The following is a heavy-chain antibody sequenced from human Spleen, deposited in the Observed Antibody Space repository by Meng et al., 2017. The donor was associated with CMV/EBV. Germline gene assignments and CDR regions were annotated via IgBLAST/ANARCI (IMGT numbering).Heavy chain of an antibody. CDR2: IIPIFGTA. J-gene: IGHJ6*02. V-gene: IGHV1-69*05. Sequence: SVKVSCKASGGTFSSYAISWVRQAPGQGLEWMGGIIPIFGTANYAQKFQGRVTITTDESTSTAYMELSSLRSEDTAVYYCARVGITIFGVVHSYYYGMAVWGQGTTVTVSS. CDR1: GGTFSSYA. CDR3: ARVGITIFGVVHSYYYGMAV. D-gene: IGHD3-3*01.